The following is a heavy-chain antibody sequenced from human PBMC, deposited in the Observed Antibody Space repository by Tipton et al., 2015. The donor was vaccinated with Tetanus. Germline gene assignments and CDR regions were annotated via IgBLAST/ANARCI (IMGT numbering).Heavy chain of an antibody. D-gene: IGHD2-15*01. V-gene: IGHV3-7*01. CDR1: GFTFSTYW. CDR2: IKQDGSEK. J-gene: IGHJ4*02. Sequence: SLRLSCAASGFTFSTYWMTWVRQAPGKGLEWVANIKQDGSEKYYVDSVKGRFTISRDNAKNSLYLQMNSLRAEDTAVYYCAGEADCSGGSCFSGDFDNWGQGTQVTVSS. CDR3: AGEADCSGGSCFSGDFDN.